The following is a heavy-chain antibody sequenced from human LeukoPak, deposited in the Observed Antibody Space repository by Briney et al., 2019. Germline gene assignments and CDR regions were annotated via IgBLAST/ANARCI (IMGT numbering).Heavy chain of an antibody. CDR3: ARGLPRLDD. CDR1: GDSITRYY. J-gene: IGHJ4*02. Sequence: PSETLSLTCIVSGDSITRYYWSWIRQPPGKGLEWIGYIYYSGSTDYSPSTNYSPSLKSRVPMSVDTSKNHFSLRLNSVTAADTAVYYCARGLPRLDDWGQGTLVTVSS. CDR2: IYYSGSTDYSPST. V-gene: IGHV4-59*01.